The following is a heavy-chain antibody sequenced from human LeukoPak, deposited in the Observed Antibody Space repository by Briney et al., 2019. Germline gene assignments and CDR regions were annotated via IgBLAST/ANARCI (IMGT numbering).Heavy chain of an antibody. J-gene: IGHJ6*03. Sequence: SETLSLTCTVSGYSISSGYYWGWIRQPPGKGLEWIGSTYHSGSTYYNPSLKSRVTMSVDTSKNQFSLKLSSVTAADTAVYYCARDLRRRVTAIGYGPREYYYYMDVWGKGTTVTISS. D-gene: IGHD2-21*02. CDR3: ARDLRRRVTAIGYGPREYYYYMDV. CDR2: TYHSGST. CDR1: GYSISSGYY. V-gene: IGHV4-38-2*02.